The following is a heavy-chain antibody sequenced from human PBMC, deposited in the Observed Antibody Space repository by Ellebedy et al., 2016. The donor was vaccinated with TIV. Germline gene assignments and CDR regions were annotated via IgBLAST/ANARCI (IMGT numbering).Heavy chain of an antibody. J-gene: IGHJ4*02. Sequence: SETLSLXXTVSGYSISSGYYWSWIRQPAGKGLEWIGRIYTSGSTNYNPSLKSRVTMSVDTSKNQFSLKLSSVTAADTAVYYCARSGRHSSGWYFDYWGQGTLVTVSS. CDR2: IYTSGST. D-gene: IGHD6-19*01. CDR3: ARSGRHSSGWYFDY. CDR1: GYSISSGYY. V-gene: IGHV4-4*07.